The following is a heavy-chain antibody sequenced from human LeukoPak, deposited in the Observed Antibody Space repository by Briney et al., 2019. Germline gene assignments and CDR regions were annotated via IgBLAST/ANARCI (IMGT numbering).Heavy chain of an antibody. CDR1: GGTFTNYA. D-gene: IGHD5-18*01. CDR3: VRNVEDTAVGY. Sequence: SVKVSCKASGGTFTNYAFTWVRQAPGLGFEWMGEITPLFGTRKDAQKFQGRVTITADESTSTVYMELSSLTSADTAVYFCVRNVEDTAVGYWGQGTQVTVSS. V-gene: IGHV1-69*01. CDR2: ITPLFGTR. J-gene: IGHJ4*02.